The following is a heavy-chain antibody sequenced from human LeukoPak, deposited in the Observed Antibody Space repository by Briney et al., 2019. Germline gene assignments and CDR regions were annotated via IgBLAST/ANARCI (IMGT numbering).Heavy chain of an antibody. CDR2: IYYSGST. D-gene: IGHD6-13*01. CDR3: ARGAQLVPLDY. CDR1: GGSFSSSSYY. V-gene: IGHV4-39*07. J-gene: IGHJ4*02. Sequence: TSETLSLTCTVSGGSFSSSSYYWGWIRQPPGKGLEWIGSIYYSGSTNYNPSLKSRVTISVDTSKNQFSLKLSSVTAADTAVYYCARGAQLVPLDYWGQGTLVTVSS.